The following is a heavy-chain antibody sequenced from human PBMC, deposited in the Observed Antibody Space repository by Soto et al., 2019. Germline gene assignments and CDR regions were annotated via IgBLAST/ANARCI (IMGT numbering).Heavy chain of an antibody. Sequence: PGESLKISCKGSGYSFTSYWISWVRQMPGKGLEWMGRIDPSDSYTNYSPSFQGDVPNSADKSIINAYLQWSSVKASDSAMYYCGRHDLRQGYNWTEFDPWGQGTLVTVSS. J-gene: IGHJ5*02. CDR2: IDPSDSYT. D-gene: IGHD1-1*01. V-gene: IGHV5-10-1*01. CDR1: GYSFTSYW. CDR3: GRHDLRQGYNWTEFDP.